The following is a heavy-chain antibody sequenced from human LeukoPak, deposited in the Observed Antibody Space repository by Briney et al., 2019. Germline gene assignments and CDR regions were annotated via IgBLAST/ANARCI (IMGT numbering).Heavy chain of an antibody. CDR3: ARYRRYYYDSSGYYDNWFDP. CDR1: GGTFSSSA. V-gene: IGHV1-69*01. CDR2: IIPIFGTA. Sequence: SVKVSCKASGGTFSSSAISWVRQAPGQGLEWMGGIIPIFGTANYAQKFQGRVTITADESTSTAYMELSSLRSEDTAVYYCARYRRYYYDSSGYYDNWFDPWGQGTLVTVSS. D-gene: IGHD3-22*01. J-gene: IGHJ5*02.